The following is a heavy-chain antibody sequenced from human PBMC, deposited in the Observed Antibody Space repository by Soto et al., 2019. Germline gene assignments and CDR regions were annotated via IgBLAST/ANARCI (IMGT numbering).Heavy chain of an antibody. V-gene: IGHV3-23*01. CDR3: AKFFVAPSFHFDH. D-gene: IGHD2-15*01. CDR2: ITGSGGGP. Sequence: PGGSLRLSCTVSGFPFSIYAMSWVRQSPGKGLEWVSSITGSGGGPYYADSVKGRFTISRDNSKNTLYLQMNKLRADDTAVYYCAKFFVAPSFHFDHWGQGALFAVSS. J-gene: IGHJ1*01. CDR1: GFPFSIYA.